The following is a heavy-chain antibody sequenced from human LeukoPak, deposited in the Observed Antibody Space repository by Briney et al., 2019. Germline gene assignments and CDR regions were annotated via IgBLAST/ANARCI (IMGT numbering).Heavy chain of an antibody. CDR2: LSVSGPNT. CDR1: GFTCSNYA. Sequence: PGGSLTLYCSASGFTCSNYAMTWVRQAPGKGLQGVSTLSVSGPNTYYADSVKGRFTISRANSKNTLYLQMNSMGADDTAIYYCAKRNSGGPYYFDYWGQGSLVTVSS. CDR3: AKRNSGGPYYFDY. J-gene: IGHJ4*02. D-gene: IGHD3-10*01. V-gene: IGHV3-23*01.